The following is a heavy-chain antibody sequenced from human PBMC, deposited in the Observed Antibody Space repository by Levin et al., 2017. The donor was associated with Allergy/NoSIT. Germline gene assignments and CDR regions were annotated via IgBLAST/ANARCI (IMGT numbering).Heavy chain of an antibody. CDR3: AKGYSGGYGSGSYYKGAFDI. D-gene: IGHD3-10*01. CDR1: GFTFSSYG. Sequence: GESLKISCAASGFTFSSYGMHWVRQAPGKGLEWVAVISYDGSNKYYADSVKGRFTISRDNSKNTLYLQMNSLRAEDTAVYYCAKGYSGGYGSGSYYKGAFDIWGQGTMVTVSS. V-gene: IGHV3-30*18. J-gene: IGHJ3*02. CDR2: ISYDGSNK.